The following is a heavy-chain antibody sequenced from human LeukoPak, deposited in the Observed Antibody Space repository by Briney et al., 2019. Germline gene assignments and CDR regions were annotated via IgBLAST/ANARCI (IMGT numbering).Heavy chain of an antibody. V-gene: IGHV3-30*03. D-gene: IGHD3-22*01. J-gene: IGHJ4*02. CDR2: ISYDGSNK. Sequence: TGGSLRLSCAASGFTFSSYGMHWVRQAPGKGLEWVAVISYDGSNKYYADSVKGRFTISRDNSKNTLYLQMNSLRAEDTAVYYCATEDYYDSSGNDYWGQGTLVTVSS. CDR1: GFTFSSYG. CDR3: ATEDYYDSSGNDY.